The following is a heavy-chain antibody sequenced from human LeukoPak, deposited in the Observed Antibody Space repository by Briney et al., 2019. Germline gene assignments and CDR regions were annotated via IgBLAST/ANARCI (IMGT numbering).Heavy chain of an antibody. J-gene: IGHJ1*01. CDR1: GFTFSSYS. Sequence: AGGSLRLSCAASGFTFSSYSMNWVRQAPGKGLEWVSSISSSSSYIYYADSVKGRFTTSRDNAKNSLYLQMNSLRAEDTAVYYCARDRVTMVRGHTAPQHWGQGTLVTVSS. CDR3: ARDRVTMVRGHTAPQH. V-gene: IGHV3-21*01. CDR2: ISSSSSYI. D-gene: IGHD3-10*01.